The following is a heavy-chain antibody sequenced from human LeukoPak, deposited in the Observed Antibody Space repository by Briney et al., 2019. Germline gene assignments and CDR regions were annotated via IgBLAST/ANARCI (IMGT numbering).Heavy chain of an antibody. J-gene: IGHJ1*01. CDR1: GFTFSDCY. Sequence: PGGSLRLSCAASGFTFSDCYLTWIRQAPGKGLEWVSYISSSSSDTNYADSVRGRFTISRDNANKSLYLQMNSLRDEDTAVYYCARVGATWYFQHWGQGALVTVSS. V-gene: IGHV3-11*06. D-gene: IGHD1-26*01. CDR3: ARVGATWYFQH. CDR2: ISSSSSDT.